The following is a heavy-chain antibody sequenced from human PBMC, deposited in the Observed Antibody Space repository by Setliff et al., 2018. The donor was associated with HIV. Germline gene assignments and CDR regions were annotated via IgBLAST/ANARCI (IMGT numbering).Heavy chain of an antibody. J-gene: IGHJ5*02. CDR1: GASISSNT. CDR2: IYNSVTT. Sequence: SETLPLTCIVSGASISSNTWSWIRQAPGKGLQWIGFIYNSVTTNYNPSLKSRVTISLDTSKNQFSLKLTSVTAADTAVYYCARGGTSSNWFGPWGQGTLVTVSS. V-gene: IGHV4-59*01. CDR3: ARGGTSSNWFGP. D-gene: IGHD2-2*01.